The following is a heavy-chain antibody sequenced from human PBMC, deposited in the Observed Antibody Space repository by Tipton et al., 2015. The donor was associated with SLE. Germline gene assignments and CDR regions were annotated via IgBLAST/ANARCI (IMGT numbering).Heavy chain of an antibody. CDR3: ARRHYSGPFDR. J-gene: IGHJ4*02. D-gene: IGHD1-26*01. CDR1: DGSITITNYY. CDR2: IFYTGST. V-gene: IGHV4-39*07. Sequence: TLSLTCSVSDGSITITNYYWGWIRQPPGKGLEWIGSIFYTGSTYYNPSLKSRVSFSIDTSTNQFSLKLNSVTAADTAAYYCARRHYSGPFDRWGQGTLVTVSS.